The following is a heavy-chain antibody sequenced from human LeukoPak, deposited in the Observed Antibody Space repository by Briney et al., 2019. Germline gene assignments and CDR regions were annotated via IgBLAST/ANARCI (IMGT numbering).Heavy chain of an antibody. D-gene: IGHD3-3*01. V-gene: IGHV1-18*01. J-gene: IGHJ4*02. CDR2: ITTYNGNT. CDR3: ARGPYYDSWSGAGY. Sequence: GASVKVSCKASGYTFRDFGISWVRQASGQGLEWMGWITTYNGNTNYIQKLQGRVTMTTDTSTSTAYMELRSLRSDDTAVYYCARGPYYDSWSGAGYWGQGTLVTVSS. CDR1: GYTFRDFG.